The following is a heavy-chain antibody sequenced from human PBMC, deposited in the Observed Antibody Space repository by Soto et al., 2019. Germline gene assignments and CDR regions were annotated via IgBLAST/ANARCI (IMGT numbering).Heavy chain of an antibody. Sequence: SETLSLTCTVTGDSINNRSYYWGWIRQPPGRGLEWIGSIYYSGSTYNNPSLKSRVSMSVDTSKNQFSLKLRSVTAADTALYYCARQRTSVVTQAYFDSWGQGSLVTVSS. V-gene: IGHV4-39*01. D-gene: IGHD2-21*02. CDR2: IYYSGST. CDR3: ARQRTSVVTQAYFDS. CDR1: GDSINNRSYY. J-gene: IGHJ4*02.